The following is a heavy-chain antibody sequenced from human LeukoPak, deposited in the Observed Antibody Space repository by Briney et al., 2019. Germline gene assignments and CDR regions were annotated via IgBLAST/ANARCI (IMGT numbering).Heavy chain of an antibody. D-gene: IGHD3-3*01. CDR3: AKGAEAYYDFWSGPKIIQYFDY. Sequence: GGSLRLSCAASGFTVSSNYMSWVRQAPGKGLEWVSVIYSGGSTYYADSVKGRFTISRDNSKNTLYLQMNSLRAEDTAVYYCAKGAEAYYDFWSGPKIIQYFDYWGQGTLVTVSS. J-gene: IGHJ4*02. V-gene: IGHV3-53*01. CDR1: GFTVSSNY. CDR2: IYSGGST.